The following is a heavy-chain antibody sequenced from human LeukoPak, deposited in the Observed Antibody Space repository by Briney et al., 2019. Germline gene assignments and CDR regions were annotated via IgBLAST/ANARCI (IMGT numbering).Heavy chain of an antibody. CDR3: ARYVGGGNSGGFDY. Sequence: PGGPLRLSCAASGFTFNSYDMHWIRQARGKGLEWVALIRYDGSNKYYPDSVKGRFTISRDNSKNTLYLQMNSLRAEDTAVYYCARYVGGGNSGGFDYWGQGTLVIVSS. V-gene: IGHV3-33*01. CDR2: IRYDGSNK. J-gene: IGHJ4*02. D-gene: IGHD4-23*01. CDR1: GFTFNSYD.